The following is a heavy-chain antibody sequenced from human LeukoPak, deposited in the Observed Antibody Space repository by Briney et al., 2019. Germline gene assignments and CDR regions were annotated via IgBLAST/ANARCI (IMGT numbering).Heavy chain of an antibody. J-gene: IGHJ4*02. CDR3: ARDLDITMVRGVTPFDY. V-gene: IGHV1-69*05. Sequence: SVKVSCKASGGTFSSYAISWVRQAPGQGLEWMGGIIPIFGTANYAQKLQGRVTMTTDTSTSTAYMELRSLRSDDTAVYYCARDLDITMVRGVTPFDYWGQGTLVTVSS. CDR2: IIPIFGTA. D-gene: IGHD3-10*01. CDR1: GGTFSSYA.